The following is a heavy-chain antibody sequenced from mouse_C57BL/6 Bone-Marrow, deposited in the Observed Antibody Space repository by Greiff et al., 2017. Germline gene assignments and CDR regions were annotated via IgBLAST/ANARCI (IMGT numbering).Heavy chain of an antibody. CDR2: IDPSDSET. V-gene: IGHV1-52*01. CDR3: ARSPPYYDGSSYWYFDV. J-gene: IGHJ1*03. D-gene: IGHD1-1*01. CDR1: GYTFTSYW. Sequence: QVQLQQPGAELVRPGSSVKLSCKASGYTFTSYWMHWVKQRPIQGLEWIGNIDPSDSETHYNQKFKDKATLTVAKSSSTAYMQLSSLTSEDSAVYYGARSPPYYDGSSYWYFDVWGTGTTVTVSS.